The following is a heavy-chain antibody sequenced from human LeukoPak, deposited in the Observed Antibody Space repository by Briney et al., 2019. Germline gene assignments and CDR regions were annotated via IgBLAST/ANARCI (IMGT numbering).Heavy chain of an antibody. J-gene: IGHJ4*02. CDR3: ARARGGRFLEWLSDGHYFDY. CDR2: ISAYNGNT. Sequence: ASVKVSCKASGYTFTSYGISWVRQAPGQGLEWMGWISAYNGNTNYAQKLQGRVTMTTDTSTSTAYMELRSLRSDDTAVYYCARARGGRFLEWLSDGHYFDYWGQGTLVTVSS. D-gene: IGHD3-3*01. CDR1: GYTFTSYG. V-gene: IGHV1-18*01.